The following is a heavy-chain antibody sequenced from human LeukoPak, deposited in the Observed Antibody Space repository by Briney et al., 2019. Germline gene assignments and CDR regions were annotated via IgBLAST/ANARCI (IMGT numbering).Heavy chain of an antibody. CDR1: GFTFDDYA. D-gene: IGHD5-24*01. V-gene: IGHV3-9*01. Sequence: GRSLRLSCAASGFTFDDYAMHWVGHAPGKGLEWVSGISWNSGSIGYADSVKGRFTISRDNAKNSLYLQMNSLRAEDTALYYCAKDMLATITSTFDYWGQGTLVTVSS. CDR3: AKDMLATITSTFDY. J-gene: IGHJ4*02. CDR2: ISWNSGSI.